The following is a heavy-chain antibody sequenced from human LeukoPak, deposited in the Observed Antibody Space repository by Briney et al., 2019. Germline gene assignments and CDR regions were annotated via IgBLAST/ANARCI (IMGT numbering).Heavy chain of an antibody. J-gene: IGHJ4*02. CDR3: AKSPGIQLWQPFDY. Sequence: GGSLRLSCAASGFTFSSYGMHWVRQAPGKGLEWVAFIRYDGSNKYYADSVKGRFTISRGNSKNTLYLQMNSLRAEDTAVYYCAKSPGIQLWQPFDYWGQGTLVTVSS. CDR2: IRYDGSNK. CDR1: GFTFSSYG. V-gene: IGHV3-30*02. D-gene: IGHD5-18*01.